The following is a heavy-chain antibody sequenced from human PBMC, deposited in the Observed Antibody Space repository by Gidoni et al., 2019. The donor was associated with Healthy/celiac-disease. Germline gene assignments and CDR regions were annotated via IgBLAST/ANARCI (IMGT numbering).Heavy chain of an antibody. V-gene: IGHV3-21*01. CDR3: ARDRRIAVAGTFTCGY. J-gene: IGHJ4*02. D-gene: IGHD6-19*01. Sequence: EVQLVESGGGLVKPGGSLRLSCAASGFTFSSYSMNWVRQAPGKGLECVSSISSSSSYIYYADSVKGRFTISRDNAKNSLYLQMNSLRAEDTAVYYCARDRRIAVAGTFTCGYWGQGTLVTVSS. CDR1: GFTFSSYS. CDR2: ISSSSSYI.